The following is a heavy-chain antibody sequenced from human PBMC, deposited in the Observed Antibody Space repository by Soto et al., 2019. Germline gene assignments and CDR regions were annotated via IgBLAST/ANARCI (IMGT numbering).Heavy chain of an antibody. Sequence: PXXTLSLTCTVSRGSINSYYWSWIRQPPGXRLEWIAYIXYSGRXNYNHSPKSRVXISVDTSXXQFSLKLSYVTAAATAVSYCARALYSYGPKFDPWGKGTLVTV. V-gene: IGHV4-59*01. D-gene: IGHD5-18*01. CDR1: RGSINSYY. CDR2: IXYSGRX. CDR3: ARALYSYGPKFDP. J-gene: IGHJ5*02.